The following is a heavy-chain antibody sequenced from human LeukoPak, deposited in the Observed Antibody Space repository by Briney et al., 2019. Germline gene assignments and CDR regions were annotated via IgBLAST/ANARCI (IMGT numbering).Heavy chain of an antibody. D-gene: IGHD4-17*01. V-gene: IGHV4-34*01. J-gene: IGHJ4*02. Sequence: SETLSLTCAVYGGSFSGYYWCWIRQPPGKGLEWIGEINHSGSTNYNPSLKSRVTISVDTSKNQFSLKLSSVTAADTAVYYCARDGAGPRHDYGDYTFDYWGQGALVSVSA. CDR1: GGSFSGYY. CDR2: INHSGST. CDR3: ARDGAGPRHDYGDYTFDY.